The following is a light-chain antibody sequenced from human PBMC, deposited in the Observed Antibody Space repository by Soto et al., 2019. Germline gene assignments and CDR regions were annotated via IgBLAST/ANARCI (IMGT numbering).Light chain of an antibody. CDR3: QQYNNWPLP. CDR2: DAS. CDR1: QSVSSY. Sequence: SPATLSLNTEERATLSCRASQSVSSYLAWYQQKPGQAPRLLIYDASNRATGIPDRFSGSGSGTDFTLTISRLEPEDFAVYYCQQYNNWPLPFGQVTRLEIK. V-gene: IGKV3-11*01. J-gene: IGKJ5*01.